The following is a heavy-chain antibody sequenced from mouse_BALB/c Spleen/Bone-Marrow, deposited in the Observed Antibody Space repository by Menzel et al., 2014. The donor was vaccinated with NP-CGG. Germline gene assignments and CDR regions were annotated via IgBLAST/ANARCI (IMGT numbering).Heavy chain of an antibody. CDR1: GYAFTSYN. CDR3: ARSILGAMDY. J-gene: IGHJ4*01. Sequence: EVQRVESGPELVKPGASVKVSCKAPGYAFTSYNMYWVKQSHGKSLEWIGYIDPYNGGTSYNQKFKGKATLTVDKSSSTAYMHLNSLTSEDSAVYYCARSILGAMDYWGQGTSVTVSS. V-gene: IGHV1S135*01. D-gene: IGHD4-1*01. CDR2: IDPYNGGT.